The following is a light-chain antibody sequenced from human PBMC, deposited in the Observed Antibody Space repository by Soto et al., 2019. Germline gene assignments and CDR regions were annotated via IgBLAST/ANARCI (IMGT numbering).Light chain of an antibody. Sequence: QSVLTQPPSASGTPGQSVTLSCSGSTSNIGSNAVNWYQQLPGTAPKLLLYKNNQRPSGVPDRFSCSKFGTSASLAISGLQSEDEADYHCAAWDDSLDGVAFGGGTKLTVL. CDR3: AAWDDSLDGVA. CDR2: KNN. V-gene: IGLV1-44*01. CDR1: TSNIGSNA. J-gene: IGLJ3*02.